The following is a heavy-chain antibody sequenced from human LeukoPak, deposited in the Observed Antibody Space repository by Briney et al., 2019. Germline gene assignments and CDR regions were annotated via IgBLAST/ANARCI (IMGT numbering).Heavy chain of an antibody. Sequence: GGSLRLSCAASGFTFSSYAMSWVRQAPGKGLVWVSRINSDGSSTSYADSVKGRFTISRDNAKNTLYLQMNSLRAEDTAVYYCARAPLPTYYYYYGMDVWGQGTTVTVSS. CDR1: GFTFSSYA. J-gene: IGHJ6*02. CDR3: ARAPLPTYYYYYGMDV. V-gene: IGHV3-74*01. CDR2: INSDGSST.